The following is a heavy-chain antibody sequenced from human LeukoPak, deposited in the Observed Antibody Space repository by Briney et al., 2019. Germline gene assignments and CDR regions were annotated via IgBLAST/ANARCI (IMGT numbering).Heavy chain of an antibody. CDR1: GFTFSSYG. Sequence: GGSLRLSCAASGFTFSSYGMHWVRQAPGKGLEWVAFIRYDGSNKYHADSVKGRFTISRDNSKNTLYLQMNSLRAEDTAVYYCAKDLEASDIVVVPAADYWGQGTLVTVSS. CDR2: IRYDGSNK. D-gene: IGHD2-2*01. V-gene: IGHV3-30*02. J-gene: IGHJ4*02. CDR3: AKDLEASDIVVVPAADY.